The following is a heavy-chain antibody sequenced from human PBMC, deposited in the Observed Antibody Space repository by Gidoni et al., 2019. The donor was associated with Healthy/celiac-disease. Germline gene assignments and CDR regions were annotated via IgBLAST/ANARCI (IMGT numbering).Heavy chain of an antibody. CDR2: IYYSGST. J-gene: IGHJ5*02. D-gene: IGHD6-19*01. CDR1: GGSISSGGYY. V-gene: IGHV4-31*03. CDR3: ARGNLPSIAVAGNDWFDP. Sequence: QVQLQESGPGLVKPSQTLSLTCTVSGGSISSGGYYWSWLRQHPGKGLEWIGYIYYSGSTYYNPSLKSRVTISVDTSKNQFSLKLSSVTAADTAVYYCARGNLPSIAVAGNDWFDPWGQGTLVTVSS.